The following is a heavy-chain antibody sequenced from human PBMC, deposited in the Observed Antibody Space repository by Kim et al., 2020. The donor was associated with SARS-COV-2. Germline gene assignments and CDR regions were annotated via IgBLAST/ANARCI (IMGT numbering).Heavy chain of an antibody. CDR3: ARDTGTDRRGFDY. J-gene: IGHJ4*02. Sequence: YAQKRQGRVPMTTDTSTSTAYMELRSLRSDDTAVYYCARDTGTDRRGFDYWGQGTLVTVSS. D-gene: IGHD6-13*01. V-gene: IGHV1-18*01.